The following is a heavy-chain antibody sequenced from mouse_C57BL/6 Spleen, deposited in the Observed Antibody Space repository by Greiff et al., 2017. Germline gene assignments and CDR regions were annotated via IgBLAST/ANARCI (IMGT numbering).Heavy chain of an antibody. D-gene: IGHD2-4*01. J-gene: IGHJ4*01. CDR2: INPSNGGT. CDR1: GYTFTSYW. CDR3: ARRPIYYDYDGRDVDAMDY. V-gene: IGHV1-53*01. Sequence: QVQLQQPGTELVKPGASVKLSCKASGYTFTSYWMHWVKQRPGQGLEWIGNINPSNGGTNYNEKFKSKATLTVDKSSSTAYMQLSSLTSEDSAVXYCARRPIYYDYDGRDVDAMDYWGQGTSVTVAS.